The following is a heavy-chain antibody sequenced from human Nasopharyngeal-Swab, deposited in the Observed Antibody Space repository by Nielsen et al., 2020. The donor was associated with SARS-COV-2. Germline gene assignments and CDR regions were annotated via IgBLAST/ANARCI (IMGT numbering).Heavy chain of an antibody. D-gene: IGHD6-13*01. V-gene: IGHV3-30*03. CDR2: IVYDGSNK. CDR1: GFTFSSYG. Sequence: GESLNISCEAPGFTFSSYGMHWVRQAPGTGLEWVAVIVYDGSNKYYVDSVKGRFTISRDNSKNTLYLQMNSLRAEDTAVYYCPRDAVPGIAAAGHYYYYGMDVWGQGTTVTVSS. J-gene: IGHJ6*02. CDR3: PRDAVPGIAAAGHYYYYGMDV.